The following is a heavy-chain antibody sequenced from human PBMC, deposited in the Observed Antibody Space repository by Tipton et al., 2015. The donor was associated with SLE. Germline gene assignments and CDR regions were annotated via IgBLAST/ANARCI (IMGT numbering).Heavy chain of an antibody. Sequence: LRRSCAASGFTFSSYWMSWVRQPPGKGLEWIGEINHSGSTNYNPSLKSRVTISVDTSKNQFSLKLSSVTAADTAVYYCAGRYSGPGGYFDYWGQGTLVTVSS. CDR1: GFTFSSYW. V-gene: IGHV4-34*08. CDR3: AGRYSGPGGYFDY. D-gene: IGHD5-12*01. CDR2: INHSGST. J-gene: IGHJ4*02.